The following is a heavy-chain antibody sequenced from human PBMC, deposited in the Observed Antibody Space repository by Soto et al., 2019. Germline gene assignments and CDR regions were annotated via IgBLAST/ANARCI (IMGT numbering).Heavy chain of an antibody. D-gene: IGHD2-2*02. CDR3: ATDGNLYCSSPSCYSAYSDYGKDF. CDR2: ISGSASTI. V-gene: IGHV3-11*01. J-gene: IGHJ6*02. CDR1: GFTFSDYY. Sequence: QVHLVESGGGLVKPGGSLRLSCAASGFTFSDYYMSWIRQAPGKGLEWVSHISGSASTIYYANSVKGRFSLSRDNAKKARYMQKNSRRAEDTAVYYCATDGNLYCSSPSCYSAYSDYGKDFWGQGTTVTVSS.